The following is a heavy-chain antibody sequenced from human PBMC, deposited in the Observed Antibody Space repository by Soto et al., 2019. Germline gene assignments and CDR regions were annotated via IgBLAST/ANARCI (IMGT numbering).Heavy chain of an antibody. Sequence: ETLSLTCTVSGGSISSYCWSWIRQPPGKGLEWIGYIYYSGSTNYNPSLKSRVTISVDTSKNQFSLKLSSVTAADTAVYYCARGIQLWLSYFDYWGQGTLVTVSS. CDR3: ARGIQLWLSYFDY. CDR2: IYYSGST. D-gene: IGHD5-18*01. V-gene: IGHV4-59*01. CDR1: GGSISSYC. J-gene: IGHJ4*02.